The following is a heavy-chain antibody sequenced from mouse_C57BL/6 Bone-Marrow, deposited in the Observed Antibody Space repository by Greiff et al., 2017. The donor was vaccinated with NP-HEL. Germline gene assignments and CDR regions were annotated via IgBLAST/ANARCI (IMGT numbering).Heavy chain of an antibody. CDR2: ISNGGGST. V-gene: IGHV5-12*01. J-gene: IGHJ4*01. CDR1: GFTFSDYY. Sequence: EVQVVESGGGLVQPGGSLKLSCAASGFTFSDYYMYWVRQTPEKRLEWVAYISNGGGSTYYPDTVKGRFTISRDNAKNTLYLQKSRLKSEDTAMYYCARHLLTGDYWGQGTSVTVSS. CDR3: ARHLLTGDY. D-gene: IGHD4-1*01.